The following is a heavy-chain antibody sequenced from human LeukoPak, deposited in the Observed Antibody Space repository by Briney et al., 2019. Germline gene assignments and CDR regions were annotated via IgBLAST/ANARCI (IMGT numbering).Heavy chain of an antibody. J-gene: IGHJ4*02. Sequence: KAGGSLRLSCAASGFTFSDYYMSWIRQAPGKGLEWVSSISSSSSYIYYADSVKGRFTISRDNAKNSLYLQMNSLRAEDTAVYYCARDLGATEDPYYFDYRGQGTLVTVSS. D-gene: IGHD1-26*01. CDR1: GFTFSDYY. CDR3: ARDLGATEDPYYFDY. V-gene: IGHV3-11*06. CDR2: ISSSSSYI.